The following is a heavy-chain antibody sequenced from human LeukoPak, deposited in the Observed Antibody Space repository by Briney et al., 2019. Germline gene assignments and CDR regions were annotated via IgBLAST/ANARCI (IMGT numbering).Heavy chain of an antibody. V-gene: IGHV4-39*07. CDR2: IYYSGNT. CDR3: AKSSGSLFYP. CDR1: GVSISSSNSY. Sequence: SETLSLTCTVSGVSISSSNSYWGWIRQPPGKGLEWIGSIYYSGNTYYNPSLKSRVTMSADTSKNQFSLRLSSVTAADTAVYYCAKSSGSLFYPWGQGTLVTVSS. J-gene: IGHJ5*02. D-gene: IGHD3-10*01.